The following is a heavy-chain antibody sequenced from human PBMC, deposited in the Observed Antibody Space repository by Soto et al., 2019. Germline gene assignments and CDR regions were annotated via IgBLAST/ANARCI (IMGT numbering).Heavy chain of an antibody. Sequence: SETLSLTCTFSGASISRYYWSWIRQPPGKGLEWIGYIYYSGSTNYKPSLKSRVTISVDTSKNQFSLKLGSVTAAVTAVYYCARGYCSGGSCFYYYYYYYMDVWGKGTTVTVSS. CDR1: GASISRYY. D-gene: IGHD2-15*01. CDR3: ARGYCSGGSCFYYYYYYYMDV. J-gene: IGHJ6*03. V-gene: IGHV4-59*08. CDR2: IYYSGST.